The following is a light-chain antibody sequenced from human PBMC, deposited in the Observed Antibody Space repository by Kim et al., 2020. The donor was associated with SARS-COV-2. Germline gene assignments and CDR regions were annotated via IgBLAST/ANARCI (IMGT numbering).Light chain of an antibody. CDR3: SSYASSSTVV. J-gene: IGLJ2*01. CDR1: SSDVGGYDY. V-gene: IGLV2-14*03. Sequence: QSALTQPASVSGSPGQSITISCTGTSSDVGGYDYVSWYQQHPGKAPKLMIFDVSNRPSGVSTRFSGSKSGNTASLTISGLQADDEADYYCSSYASSSTVVFGGGTQLTVL. CDR2: DVS.